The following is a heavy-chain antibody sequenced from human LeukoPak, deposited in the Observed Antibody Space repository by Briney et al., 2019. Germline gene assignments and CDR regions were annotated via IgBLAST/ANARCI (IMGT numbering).Heavy chain of an antibody. Sequence: SETLSLTCTVSGGSISSYYWSWIRQPPGKGLERIGYIHYSGSTNYNPSLKSRVTISVDTSKNQFSLKLSSVTAADTAVYYCARGGSGSPLDYWGQGILVTVSS. V-gene: IGHV4-59*01. CDR3: ARGGSGSPLDY. CDR2: IHYSGST. J-gene: IGHJ4*02. CDR1: GGSISSYY. D-gene: IGHD3-10*01.